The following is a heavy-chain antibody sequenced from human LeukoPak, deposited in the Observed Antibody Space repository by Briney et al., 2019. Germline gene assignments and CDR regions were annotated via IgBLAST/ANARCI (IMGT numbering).Heavy chain of an antibody. J-gene: IGHJ5*01. D-gene: IGHD6-25*01. Sequence: GGSLRLSCAASGFTFSNDEMNWVRQAPGKGLEWVSYISSSGSTTFYADSVKGRFTISRDSAKNSLFLQINSLRAEDTAVYYCARDGSAWFDYWGQGALVTVSS. V-gene: IGHV3-48*03. CDR1: GFTFSNDE. CDR2: ISSSGSTT. CDR3: ARDGSAWFDY.